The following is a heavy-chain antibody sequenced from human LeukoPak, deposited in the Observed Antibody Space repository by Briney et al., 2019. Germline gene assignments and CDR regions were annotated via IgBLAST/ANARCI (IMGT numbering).Heavy chain of an antibody. V-gene: IGHV3-21*01. CDR2: ISSSSSYI. Sequence: PGRSLRLSCAASGFTFSSYGMHWVRQAPGKGLEWVSSISSSSSYIYYADSVRGRFTISRDNAKNSLYLQMNSLRAEDTAVYYCARDGGDYDILTGYGYWGQGTLVTVSS. CDR3: ARDGGDYDILTGYGY. J-gene: IGHJ4*02. CDR1: GFTFSSYG. D-gene: IGHD3-9*01.